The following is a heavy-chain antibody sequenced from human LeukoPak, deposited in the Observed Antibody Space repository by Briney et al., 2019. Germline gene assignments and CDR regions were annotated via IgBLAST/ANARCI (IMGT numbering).Heavy chain of an antibody. Sequence: SETLSLTCAVYGGSFSGYYRSWIRQPPGKGLEWIGEINDSGSTNYNPSLKSRVTISEDTSKSQFSLKLSSVTAADTAVYYCARDLELRYWGQGTQVTISS. CDR1: GGSFSGYY. J-gene: IGHJ4*02. V-gene: IGHV4-34*01. D-gene: IGHD1-7*01. CDR2: INDSGST. CDR3: ARDLELRY.